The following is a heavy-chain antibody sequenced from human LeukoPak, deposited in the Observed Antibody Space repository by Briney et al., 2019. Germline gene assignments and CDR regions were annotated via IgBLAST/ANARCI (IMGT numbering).Heavy chain of an antibody. J-gene: IGHJ4*02. CDR2: ISSSSSYI. D-gene: IGHD3-22*01. CDR1: GFTFSSYS. Sequence: GGSLRLSCAASGFTFSSYSMNWVRQAPGKGLGWVSSISSSSSYIYYADSVKGRFTISRDNAKNSLYLQMNSLRAEDTAVYYCARDLVGSYDSSGYFDYWGQGTLVTVSS. CDR3: ARDLVGSYDSSGYFDY. V-gene: IGHV3-21*01.